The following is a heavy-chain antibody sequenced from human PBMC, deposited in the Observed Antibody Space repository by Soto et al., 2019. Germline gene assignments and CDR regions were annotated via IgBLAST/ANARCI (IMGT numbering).Heavy chain of an antibody. CDR2: MNPNSGNT. CDR3: ARVRIAVAGRGWFDP. Sequence: QVQLVQSGAEVEKPGASVKVSCEASGYTFTSYDINWVRQATGQGLEWMGWMNPNSGNTGYAQKFQGRVTMTRNTSISTAYMELSSLRSEDTAVYYCARVRIAVAGRGWFDPWGQGTLVTVSS. CDR1: GYTFTSYD. V-gene: IGHV1-8*01. J-gene: IGHJ5*02. D-gene: IGHD6-19*01.